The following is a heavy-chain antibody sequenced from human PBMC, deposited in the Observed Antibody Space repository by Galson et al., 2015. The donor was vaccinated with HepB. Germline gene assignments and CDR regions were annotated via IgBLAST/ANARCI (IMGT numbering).Heavy chain of an antibody. V-gene: IGHV3-21*01. CDR1: GFTFSSYS. Sequence: SLRLSCAASGFTFSSYSMNWVRQAPGKGLEWVSSISSSSSYIYYADSVKGRFTISRDNAKNSLYLQMNSLRAEDTAVYYCARDQRMGSGQKIRSNWFDPWGQGTLVTVSS. J-gene: IGHJ5*02. D-gene: IGHD1-14*01. CDR3: ARDQRMGSGQKIRSNWFDP. CDR2: ISSSSSYI.